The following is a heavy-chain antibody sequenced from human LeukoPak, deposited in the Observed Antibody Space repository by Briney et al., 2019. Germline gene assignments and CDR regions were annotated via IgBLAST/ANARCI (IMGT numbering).Heavy chain of an antibody. D-gene: IGHD3-16*01. CDR3: AKGGGGRLIYYYYMDV. CDR2: ITWNSDSI. CDR1: GFIFDDYA. V-gene: IGHV3-9*03. J-gene: IGHJ6*03. Sequence: GGSLRLSCAASGFIFDDYAMHWVRQAPGKGLEWVSGITWNSDSIDYADSVKGRFTISRDNAKNSLYLQMNSLRAEDMASYYCAKGGGGRLIYYYYMDVWGKGTTVTVSS.